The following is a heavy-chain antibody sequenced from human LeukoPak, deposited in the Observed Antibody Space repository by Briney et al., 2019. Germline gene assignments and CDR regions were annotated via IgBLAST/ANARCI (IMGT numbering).Heavy chain of an antibody. D-gene: IGHD3-10*01. CDR1: GYTFTSYD. CDR3: ARGEYDLLGDY. J-gene: IGHJ4*02. Sequence: ASVKVSCKASGYTFTSYDINWVRQAPRQGLEWMGWISPYNGNTKYAQKLQGRATMTTDTSTSTAYMELRSLRSDDTAVYYCARGEYDLLGDYWGQGTLVTVYS. CDR2: ISPYNGNT. V-gene: IGHV1-18*01.